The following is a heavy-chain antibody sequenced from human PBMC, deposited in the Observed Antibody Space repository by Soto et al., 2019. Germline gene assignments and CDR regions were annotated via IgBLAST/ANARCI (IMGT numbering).Heavy chain of an antibody. J-gene: IGHJ2*01. Sequence: WMDWVSQAPGKGLVWVSRIKTDGSIITYADSVKGRFTISRDNAKNTLYLQMNTLRAEDTAVYYCARVGQGAWYFDLWGRGTLVTVSS. D-gene: IGHD1-26*01. CDR1: W. CDR2: IKTDGSII. V-gene: IGHV3-74*01. CDR3: ARVGQGAWYFDL.